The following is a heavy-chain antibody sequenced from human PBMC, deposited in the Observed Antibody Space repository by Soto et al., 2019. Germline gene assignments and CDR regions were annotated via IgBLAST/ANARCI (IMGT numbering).Heavy chain of an antibody. J-gene: IGHJ5*02. CDR1: GGSFSGYY. Sequence: SSETLSLTCAVYGGSFSGYYWSWIRQPPGKGLEWIGEINHSGSTNYNPSLKSRVTISVDTSKNQFSLKLSSVTAADTAVYYCARGYNWFDPWGQGTLVTVSS. CDR3: ARGYNWFDP. V-gene: IGHV4-34*01. CDR2: INHSGST.